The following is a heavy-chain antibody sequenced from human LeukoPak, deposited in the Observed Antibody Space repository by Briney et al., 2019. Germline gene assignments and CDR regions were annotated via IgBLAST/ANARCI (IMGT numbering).Heavy chain of an antibody. CDR2: ISSRSSSI. Sequence: GASLRLSCVVSGFTFSNYSMNWVRQAPGKGLEWVSYISSRSSSIYYLDSVKGRFTISRDNAKNSLYLQMNSLRDEDTAVYYCARVIRRFGEFSSDYWGQGTLVTVSS. V-gene: IGHV3-48*02. J-gene: IGHJ4*02. D-gene: IGHD3-10*01. CDR3: ARVIRRFGEFSSDY. CDR1: GFTFSNYS.